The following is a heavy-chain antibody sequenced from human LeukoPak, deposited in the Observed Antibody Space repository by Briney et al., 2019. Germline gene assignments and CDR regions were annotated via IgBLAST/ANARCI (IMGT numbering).Heavy chain of an antibody. V-gene: IGHV4-61*02. J-gene: IGHJ5*02. CDR1: GASISSGSYY. CDR2: IYTSGST. CDR3: ARELDYYDSSGYYYVRWFDP. Sequence: SETLSLTGTVSGASISSGSYYWTWIRQPAGKGLEWIGRIYTSGSTNYNPSLKSRVTMSVDTSNNQFSLILNSVTAADTAVYYCARELDYYDSSGYYYVRWFDPWGQGTLVTVSS. D-gene: IGHD3-22*01.